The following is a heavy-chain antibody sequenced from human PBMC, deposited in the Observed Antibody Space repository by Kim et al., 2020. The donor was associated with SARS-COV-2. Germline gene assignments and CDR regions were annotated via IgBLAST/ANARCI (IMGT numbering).Heavy chain of an antibody. Sequence: YADSVKGRFTISRDNSKNTLYLQMNSLRAEDTAVYYCAKQGSAGTRSNDYWGQGTLVTVSS. CDR3: AKQGSAGTRSNDY. D-gene: IGHD6-13*01. V-gene: IGHV3-23*01. J-gene: IGHJ4*02.